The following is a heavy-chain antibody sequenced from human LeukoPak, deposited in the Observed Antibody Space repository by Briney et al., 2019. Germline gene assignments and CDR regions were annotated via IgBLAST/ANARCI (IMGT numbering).Heavy chain of an antibody. Sequence: ASVKVSCKASGYTFTSYGISWVRQAPGQGLGWMGWISAYNGNTNYAQKLQGRVTMTTDTSTSTAYMELRSLRSDDTAVYYCAREHCSSTSCYWIPGYYYYMDVWGKGTTVTVSS. CDR3: AREHCSSTSCYWIPGYYYYMDV. CDR2: ISAYNGNT. V-gene: IGHV1-18*01. D-gene: IGHD2-2*01. CDR1: GYTFTSYG. J-gene: IGHJ6*03.